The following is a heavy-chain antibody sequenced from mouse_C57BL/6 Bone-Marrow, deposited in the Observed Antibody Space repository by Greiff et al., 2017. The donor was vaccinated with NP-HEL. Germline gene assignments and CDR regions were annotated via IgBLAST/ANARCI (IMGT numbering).Heavy chain of an antibody. CDR2: INPSSGYT. J-gene: IGHJ1*03. Sequence: VQLVESGAELARPGASVKMSCKASGYTFTSYTMHWVKQRPGQGLEWIGYINPSSGYTKYNQKFKDKATLTADKSSSTAYMQLSSLTSEDSAVYYCASSYGYFDVWGTGTTVTVSS. CDR1: GYTFTSYT. CDR3: ASSYGYFDV. V-gene: IGHV1-4*01.